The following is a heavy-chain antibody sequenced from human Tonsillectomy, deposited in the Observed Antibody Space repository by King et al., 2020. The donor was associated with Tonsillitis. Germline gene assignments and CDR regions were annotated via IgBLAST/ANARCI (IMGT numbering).Heavy chain of an antibody. D-gene: IGHD1-26*01. J-gene: IGHJ4*02. Sequence: VQLVESGGGLVQSGGSLRLSCAASGFTFSSYATSWVRQAPGKGLEWVSGIYSGGGSTFYADSVKGRFTVSRDNTKNTLYLQMNSLRTGDTAVYYCAPGFTGSYYDYWGQGTLVTVSS. V-gene: IGHV3-23*04. CDR1: GFTFSSYA. CDR3: APGFTGSYYDY. CDR2: IYSGGGST.